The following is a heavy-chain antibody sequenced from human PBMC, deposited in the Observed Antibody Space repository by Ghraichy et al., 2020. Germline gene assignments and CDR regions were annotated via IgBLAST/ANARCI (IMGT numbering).Heavy chain of an antibody. J-gene: IGHJ5*02. CDR1: GGSFSGHY. CDR2: INHSGST. Sequence: SQTLSLTCAVYGGSFSGHYKTWIRQPPGKGLEWIGEINHSGSTNYNPSLKSRVTISVDTSKNQFSLKLSSVTAADTAVYYCARGYGLGSYYDGPWGQGTLVTVSS. V-gene: IGHV4-34*01. D-gene: IGHD3-10*01. CDR3: ARGYGLGSYYDGP.